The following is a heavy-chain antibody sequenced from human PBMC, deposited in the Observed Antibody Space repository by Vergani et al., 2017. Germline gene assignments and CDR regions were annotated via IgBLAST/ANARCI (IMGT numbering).Heavy chain of an antibody. J-gene: IGHJ4*02. CDR3: ASSSWYFNYFDY. V-gene: IGHV3-33*01. CDR2: IWYDGSNK. CDR1: GFTFSSYG. Sequence: QVQLVESGGGVVQPGRSLRLSCAASGFTFSSYGMHWVRQAPGKGLEWVAVIWYDGSNKYYADSVKGRFTISRDNSKNTLYLQMNSLRAEDTAVYYCASSSWYFNYFDYWGQGTLVTVSS. D-gene: IGHD6-13*01.